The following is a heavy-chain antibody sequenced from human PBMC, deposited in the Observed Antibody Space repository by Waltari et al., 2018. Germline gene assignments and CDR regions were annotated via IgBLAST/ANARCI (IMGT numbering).Heavy chain of an antibody. J-gene: IGHJ4*02. V-gene: IGHV4-4*07. CDR2: IYASGTT. D-gene: IGHD3-9*01. CDR3: ARGLAFDS. Sequence: QVQLQESGPGLVKPSETLSLTCTVSGSSISNNYWNWIRQPAGKGLGWIGRIYASGTTNYNPSLKSRVSVSVDTSKNQFSLNLTSVTAADTAVYYCARGLAFDSWGQGSLVTVSS. CDR1: GSSISNNY.